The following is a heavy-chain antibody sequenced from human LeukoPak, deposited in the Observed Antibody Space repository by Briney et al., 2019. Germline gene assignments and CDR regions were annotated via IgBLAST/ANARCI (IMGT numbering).Heavy chain of an antibody. CDR1: GFTFSNYY. CDR3: ARASDSSGYFLYYYYGMDV. J-gene: IGHJ6*02. V-gene: IGHV3-11*01. D-gene: IGHD3-22*01. Sequence: GGSLRLSCAASGFTFSNYYMSWIRQAPGKGLEWVSYTSSSGTTMYYADSVKGRFIISRDNAKNSLFLQMNSLRAEDTAVYYCARASDSSGYFLYYYYGMDVWGQGTTVTVSS. CDR2: TSSSGTTM.